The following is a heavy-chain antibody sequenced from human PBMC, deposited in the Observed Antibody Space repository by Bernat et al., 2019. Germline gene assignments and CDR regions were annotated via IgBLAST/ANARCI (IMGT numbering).Heavy chain of an antibody. CDR2: MKRKSDGGTT. D-gene: IGHD7-27*01. V-gene: IGHV3-15*07. J-gene: IGHJ4*02. Sequence: EVQLVESGGGLEKSGGSLRLSCAASGFTFSNAWMNWVRQAPGKGLEWVGRMKRKSDGGTTDYAAPVTGRFTISRDDSKNTVYLQMSRLKTEDTAVYYCTTLSTPKFSDGNRGVDYWGQGALVTVSS. CDR3: TTLSTPKFSDGNRGVDY. CDR1: GFTFSNAW.